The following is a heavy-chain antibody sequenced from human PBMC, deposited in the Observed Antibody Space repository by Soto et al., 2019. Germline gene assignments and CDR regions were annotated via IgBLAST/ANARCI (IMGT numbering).Heavy chain of an antibody. J-gene: IGHJ3*02. CDR1: GFTFSSYW. V-gene: IGHV3-30*03. CDR3: AIPPEGSSGWALDAFDI. Sequence: GSLRLSCAASGFTFSSYWMHWVRQAPGKGLEWVAVISYDGSNKYYADSVKGRFTISRDNSKNTLYLQMNSLRAEDTAVYYCAIPPEGSSGWALDAFDIWGQGTMVTVSS. CDR2: ISYDGSNK. D-gene: IGHD6-19*01.